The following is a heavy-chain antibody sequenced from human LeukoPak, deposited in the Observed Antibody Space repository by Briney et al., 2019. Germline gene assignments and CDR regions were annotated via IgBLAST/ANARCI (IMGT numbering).Heavy chain of an antibody. Sequence: GGSLRLSCEASGFPFSSYAMNWVRQAPGKGLEWVSTISGSGGSKYYADSVKGRFTISRDKSKNTVYLQMNSLRAEDTAVYYCAKERGYGYNHIDYWGQGTLVTVSS. CDR1: GFPFSSYA. CDR2: ISGSGGSK. V-gene: IGHV3-23*01. J-gene: IGHJ4*02. CDR3: AKERGYGYNHIDY. D-gene: IGHD5-24*01.